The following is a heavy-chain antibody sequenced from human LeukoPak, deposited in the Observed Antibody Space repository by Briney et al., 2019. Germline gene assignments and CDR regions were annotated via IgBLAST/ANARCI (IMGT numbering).Heavy chain of an antibody. Sequence: PGGSLRLSCTASGFTFGDYAMSWFRQAPGKGLEWVGFIRSKAYGGTTEYAASVKGRFTISRDDSKSIAYLQMNSLKTEDAAVYYCAKVSAVAGHFDYWGQGTLVTVSS. V-gene: IGHV3-49*03. D-gene: IGHD6-19*01. CDR2: IRSKAYGGTT. CDR3: AKVSAVAGHFDY. CDR1: GFTFGDYA. J-gene: IGHJ4*02.